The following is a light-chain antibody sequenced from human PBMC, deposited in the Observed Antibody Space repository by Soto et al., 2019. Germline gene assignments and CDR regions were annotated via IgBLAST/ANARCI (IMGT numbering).Light chain of an antibody. CDR1: SSDVGDYNY. J-gene: IGLJ1*01. V-gene: IGLV2-14*01. Sequence: QSVLTQPASVSGSPGQSITISCTGTSSDVGDYNYVSWYQQHPSKAPKLMIYDVSNRPSGVSNRFSGSKSGNTASLTISGLQAEDEADYYCSSYTSSNTCVFGTGTKVTVL. CDR2: DVS. CDR3: SSYTSSNTCV.